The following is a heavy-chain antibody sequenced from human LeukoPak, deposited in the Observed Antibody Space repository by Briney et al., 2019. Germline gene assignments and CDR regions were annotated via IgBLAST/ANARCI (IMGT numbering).Heavy chain of an antibody. D-gene: IGHD4-17*01. CDR1: GFTFSTYG. J-gene: IGHJ4*02. Sequence: GGSLRLSCVASGFTFSTYGMSWVRQAPGKGLEWVSAISGSGGSTYYVDSVKGRFTISRDNAKNSLYLQMNSLRAEDTAVYYCANGEVYFDYWGQGTLVTVSS. CDR3: ANGEVYFDY. CDR2: ISGSGGST. V-gene: IGHV3-23*01.